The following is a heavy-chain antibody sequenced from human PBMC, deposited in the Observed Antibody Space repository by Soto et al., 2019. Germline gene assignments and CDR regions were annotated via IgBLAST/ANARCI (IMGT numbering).Heavy chain of an antibody. D-gene: IGHD3-22*01. J-gene: IGHJ5*02. CDR1: GYTFTSYG. CDR3: ARDARVYYYDICGYYTNWFDP. CDR2: ISAYNGNT. Sequence: GASVKVSCKASGYTFTSYGISWVRQAPGQGLEWMGWISAYNGNTNYAQKLQGRVTMTTDTSTSTAYMELRSLRSDDTAVYYCARDARVYYYDICGYYTNWFDPWGQGTLVTVSS. V-gene: IGHV1-18*01.